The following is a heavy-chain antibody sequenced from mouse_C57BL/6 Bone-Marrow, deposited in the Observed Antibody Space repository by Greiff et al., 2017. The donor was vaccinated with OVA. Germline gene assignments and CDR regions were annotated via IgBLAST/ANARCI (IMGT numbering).Heavy chain of an antibody. J-gene: IGHJ1*03. Sequence: VNLVESGPGLVAPSQSLSITCTVSGFSLTSYAISWVRQPPGKGLEWLGVIWTGGGTNYNSALKSRLSISKDNSKSQVFLKMNSLQTDDTARDYCARNEEDYGNRDWYFDVWGTGTTVTVSS. V-gene: IGHV2-9-1*01. D-gene: IGHD2-1*01. CDR1: GFSLTSYA. CDR2: IWTGGGT. CDR3: ARNEEDYGNRDWYFDV.